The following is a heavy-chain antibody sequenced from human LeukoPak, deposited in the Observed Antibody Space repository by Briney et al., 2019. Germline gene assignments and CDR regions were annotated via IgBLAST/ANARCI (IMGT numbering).Heavy chain of an antibody. CDR3: ARAGGWSSYYYMDV. CDR1: GFTVSSNS. Sequence: QSGGSLRLSCTVSGFTVSSNSMSWVRQAPGKGLEWVSFIYSDNTHYSDSVKGRFTISRDNSKNTLYLQMNSLRAEDTAVYYCARAGGWSSYYYMDVWGKGTTVTVSS. D-gene: IGHD1-26*01. J-gene: IGHJ6*03. V-gene: IGHV3-66*03. CDR2: IYSDNT.